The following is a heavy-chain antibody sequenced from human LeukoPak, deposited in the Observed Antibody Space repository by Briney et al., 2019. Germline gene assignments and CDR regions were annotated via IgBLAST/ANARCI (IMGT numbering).Heavy chain of an antibody. CDR2: ISYDGSNK. CDR3: AREDILTGYDAFDI. CDR1: GFTFSSYA. Sequence: GGSLRLSCAASGFTFSSYAMHWVRQAPGKGLEWVAVISYDGSNKYYADSVKGRFTISRDNSKNTLYLHMNSLRAEDTAVYYCAREDILTGYDAFDIWGQGTMVTVSS. V-gene: IGHV3-30*04. D-gene: IGHD3-9*01. J-gene: IGHJ3*02.